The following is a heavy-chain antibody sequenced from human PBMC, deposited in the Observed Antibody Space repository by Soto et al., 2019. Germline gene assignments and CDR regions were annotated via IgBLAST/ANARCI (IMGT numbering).Heavy chain of an antibody. CDR2: IYYSGST. Sequence: SETLSLTCAVSGYSISSGYYWGWIRQPPGKGLEWIGYIYYSGSTYYNPSLKSRVTISVDTSKNQFSLKLSSVTAADTAVYYRARGARITMVRGVRWFDPWGQGTLVTVSS. J-gene: IGHJ5*02. CDR1: GYSISSGYY. CDR3: ARGARITMVRGVRWFDP. D-gene: IGHD3-10*01. V-gene: IGHV4-31*11.